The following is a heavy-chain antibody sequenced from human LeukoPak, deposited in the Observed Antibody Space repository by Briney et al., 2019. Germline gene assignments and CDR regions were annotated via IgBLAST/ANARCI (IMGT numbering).Heavy chain of an antibody. CDR1: GYTFTSYD. CDR2: MNPNSGNT. V-gene: IGHV1-8*01. J-gene: IGHJ6*02. Sequence: ASVKVSCKASGYTFTSYDINWVRQATGQGLEWMGWMNPNSGNTGYAQKFQGRVTMTRNTSISTAYMELSSLRSEDTVVYYCARARITAAGSGMDVWGQGTTVTVSS. CDR3: ARARITAAGSGMDV. D-gene: IGHD6-13*01.